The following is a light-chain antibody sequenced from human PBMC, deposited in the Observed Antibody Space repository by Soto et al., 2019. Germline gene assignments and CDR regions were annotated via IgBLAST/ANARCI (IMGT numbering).Light chain of an antibody. J-gene: IGLJ1*01. CDR1: SSDVGNYNL. Sequence: QSALTQPASMSGSPEQSITISCTGTSSDVGNYNLVSWYQQHPGKAPKLMIYEGSKRPSGVSNRFSGSKSGNTASLTISGLQAEDEADYFCCSYAGDSTYVFGTGTKVTVL. CDR2: EGS. V-gene: IGLV2-23*01. CDR3: CSYAGDSTYV.